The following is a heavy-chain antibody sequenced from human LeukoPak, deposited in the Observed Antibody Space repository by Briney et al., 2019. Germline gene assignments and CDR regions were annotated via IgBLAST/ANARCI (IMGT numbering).Heavy chain of an antibody. CDR3: ARVRFLEWLMSRYYYYYMDV. CDR1: GGSFSGYY. Sequence: PSETLSLTCAVYGGSFSGYYWSWIRQPPGKGLEWIGEINHSGSTNYNPSLKSRVTISVDTSKNQFSLKLSSVTAADTAVYYCARVRFLEWLMSRYYYYYMDVWGKGTTVTVSS. V-gene: IGHV4-34*01. CDR2: INHSGST. J-gene: IGHJ6*03. D-gene: IGHD3-3*01.